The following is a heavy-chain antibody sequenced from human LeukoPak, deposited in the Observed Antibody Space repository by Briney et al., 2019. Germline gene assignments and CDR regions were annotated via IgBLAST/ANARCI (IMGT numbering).Heavy chain of an antibody. CDR3: ARLVPRYNRNYGSPTYYFDY. CDR2: INHSGST. CDR1: GGSFSGYY. D-gene: IGHD1-7*01. Sequence: SETLSLTCAVYGGSFSGYYWSWIRQPPGKGLEWIGEINHSGSTNYNPSLKSRVTISVDTSKNQFSLKLSSVTAADTAVYYCARLVPRYNRNYGSPTYYFDYWGQGTLVTVSS. V-gene: IGHV4-34*01. J-gene: IGHJ4*02.